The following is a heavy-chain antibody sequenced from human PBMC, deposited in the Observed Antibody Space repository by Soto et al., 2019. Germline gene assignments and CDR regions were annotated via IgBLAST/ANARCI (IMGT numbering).Heavy chain of an antibody. CDR3: AITYCRDNSCPRDFDF. D-gene: IGHD2-21*01. Sequence: QFQVVQSGAEVKKPESSVKVSCNPSGGTFNTYTVNWVRLAPGHGLEWMGRFIPILDMANYAQQFQDRVTITADRSTFTAYMELNSLTSADTAVYYCAITYCRDNSCPRDFDFWGPGTRVTVSS. V-gene: IGHV1-69*02. CDR2: FIPILDMA. J-gene: IGHJ4*02. CDR1: GGTFNTYT.